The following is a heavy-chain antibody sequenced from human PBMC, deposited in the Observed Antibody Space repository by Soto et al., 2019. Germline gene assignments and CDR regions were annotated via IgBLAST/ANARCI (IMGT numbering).Heavy chain of an antibody. D-gene: IGHD6-19*01. J-gene: IGHJ5*02. CDR2: ISWNSGSI. CDR1: GFTFDDYA. V-gene: IGHV3-9*01. CDR3: AKDMGQWLVMNWFDP. Sequence: SLRLSCAASGFTFDDYAMHWVRQAPGKGLEWVSGISWNSGSIGYADSVKGRFTISRDNAKNSLYLQMNSLRAEDTALYYCAKDMGQWLVMNWFDPWGQGTLVTVYS.